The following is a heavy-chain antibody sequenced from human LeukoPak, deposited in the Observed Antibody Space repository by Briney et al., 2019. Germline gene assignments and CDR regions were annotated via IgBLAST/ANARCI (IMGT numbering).Heavy chain of an antibody. CDR1: GFTFSSYA. V-gene: IGHV3-30*04. J-gene: IGHJ4*02. CDR3: ARENAGYCSSTSCYPYFDY. D-gene: IGHD2-2*01. Sequence: PGGSLRLSCAASGFTFSSYAMHWVRQALGKGLEWVAVISYDGSNKYYADSVKGRFTISRDNSKNTLYLQMNSLRAEDTAVYYCARENAGYCSSTSCYPYFDYWGQGTLVTVSS. CDR2: ISYDGSNK.